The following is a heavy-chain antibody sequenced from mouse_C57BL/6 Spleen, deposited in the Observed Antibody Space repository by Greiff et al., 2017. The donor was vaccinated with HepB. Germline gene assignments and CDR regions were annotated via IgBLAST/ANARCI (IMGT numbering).Heavy chain of an antibody. CDR2: IYPGDGDT. Sequence: VKLQESGPELVKPGASVKISCKASGYAFSSSWMNWVKQRPGKGLEWIGRIYPGDGDTNYNGKFKGKATLTADKSSSTAYMQLSSLTSEDSAVYFCAREDDYYWYFDVWGTGTTVTVSS. CDR1: GYAFSSSW. CDR3: AREDDYYWYFDV. D-gene: IGHD2-4*01. V-gene: IGHV1-82*01. J-gene: IGHJ1*03.